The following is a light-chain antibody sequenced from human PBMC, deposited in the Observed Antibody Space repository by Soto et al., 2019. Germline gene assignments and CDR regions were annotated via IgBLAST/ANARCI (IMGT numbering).Light chain of an antibody. J-gene: IGLJ1*01. CDR1: SPNIGAGYD. V-gene: IGLV1-40*01. Sequence: QSVLTQPPSVSGAPGQRVTISCTGSSPNIGAGYDVHWYQQLPGTAPKLLIYRNSNRPSGVPDRSSGSTSGTSASLAITGLQAEDEADYYCQSYDNSLSGYVFGTGTKGTVL. CDR2: RNS. CDR3: QSYDNSLSGYV.